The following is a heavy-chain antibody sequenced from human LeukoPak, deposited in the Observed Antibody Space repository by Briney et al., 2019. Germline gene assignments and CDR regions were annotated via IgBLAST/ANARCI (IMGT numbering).Heavy chain of an antibody. CDR2: ISGSGGST. J-gene: IGHJ4*02. CDR1: GFTFSSYA. V-gene: IGHV3-23*01. D-gene: IGHD3-16*01. CDR3: ARGSDYGRGY. Sequence: GGSLRLSCATSGFTFSSYAMSWVRQAPGKGLEWVSAISGSGGSTYYADSVKGRFTISRDNSKNTLYLQMHSLGAEGTAVYYCARGSDYGRGYWGQGTLVTVSS.